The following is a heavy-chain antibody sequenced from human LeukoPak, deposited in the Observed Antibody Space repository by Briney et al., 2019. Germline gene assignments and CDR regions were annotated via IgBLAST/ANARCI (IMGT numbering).Heavy chain of an antibody. CDR3: ARGGSGGYYGSGSYYMGHNWFDP. V-gene: IGHV4-34*01. CDR1: GGSFSGYY. CDR2: INHSGST. J-gene: IGHJ5*02. D-gene: IGHD3-10*01. Sequence: ETLSLTCAVYGGSFSGYYWSWIRQPPGKGLEWIGEINHSGSTNYNPSLKSRVTISVDTSKNQFSPKLSSVTAADTAVYYCARGGSGGYYGSGSYYMGHNWFDPWGQGTLVTVSS.